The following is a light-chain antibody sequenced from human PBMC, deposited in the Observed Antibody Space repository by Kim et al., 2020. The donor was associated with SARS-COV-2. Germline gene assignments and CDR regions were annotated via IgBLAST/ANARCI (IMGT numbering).Light chain of an antibody. CDR2: GAS. Sequence: LSPRQNRPRSCRVSHNVYNYLAWYQPKPGQAPRLLIYGASNRATGLAARFSGSGSGTDFTLTINNLEPEDSAVYFCQQRGNWPFTFGGGTKGEIK. CDR3: QQRGNWPFT. CDR1: HNVYNY. V-gene: IGKV3-11*01. J-gene: IGKJ4*01.